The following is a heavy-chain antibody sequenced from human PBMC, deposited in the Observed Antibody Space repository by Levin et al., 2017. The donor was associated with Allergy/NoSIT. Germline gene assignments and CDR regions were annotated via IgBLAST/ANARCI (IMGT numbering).Heavy chain of an antibody. Sequence: LSLTCAGSGFTFSRYWMSWVRQAPGKGLEWLANIKEDGSAKYYVDSVKGRFAISRDNAKNSLYLQVNSLRAEDTAVYYCASAQDWGSSYWGQGTLVTVSS. V-gene: IGHV3-7*01. D-gene: IGHD7-27*01. CDR3: ASAQDWGSSY. J-gene: IGHJ4*02. CDR2: IKEDGSAK. CDR1: GFTFSRYW.